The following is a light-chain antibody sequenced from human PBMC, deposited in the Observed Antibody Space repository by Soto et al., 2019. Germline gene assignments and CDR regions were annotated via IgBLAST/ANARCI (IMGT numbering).Light chain of an antibody. CDR1: QGIRDA. CDR3: LQHNIYPQT. J-gene: IGKJ1*01. Sequence: DIQMTQSPSSLSASVGVRVTITCRASQGIRDALGWYQQKPGKAPKRLIYAASSLQSGVPSSCSGSGSGTEFTLTIRSLQPEDFATYYCLQHNIYPQTFGQGPKVEI. V-gene: IGKV1-17*01. CDR2: AAS.